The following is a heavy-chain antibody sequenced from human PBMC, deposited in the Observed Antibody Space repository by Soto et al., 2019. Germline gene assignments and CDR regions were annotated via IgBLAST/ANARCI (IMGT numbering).Heavy chain of an antibody. V-gene: IGHV3-21*01. CDR1: GFTFSSYS. Sequence: GGSLRLSCAASGFTFSSYSMNWVRQAPGKGLEWVSSISSSSSYIYYADSVKGRFTIPRDNAKNSLYLQMNSLRAEDTAVYYCVLRFLEWLLPEYYYYYGMDVWGQGTTVTVSS. CDR3: VLRFLEWLLPEYYYYYGMDV. D-gene: IGHD3-3*01. CDR2: ISSSSSYI. J-gene: IGHJ6*02.